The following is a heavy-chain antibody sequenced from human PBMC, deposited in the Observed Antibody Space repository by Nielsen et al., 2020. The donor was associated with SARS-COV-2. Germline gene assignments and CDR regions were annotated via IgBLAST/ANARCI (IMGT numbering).Heavy chain of an antibody. CDR2: IYPGDSDN. CDR1: GYSFTSYW. D-gene: IGHD3-22*01. V-gene: IGHV5-51*01. CDR3: ARRTSRYYDSSGYTNWFDP. Sequence: GESLKISCKGSGYSFTSYWIGWVRQMPGKGLEWMGIIYPGDSDNRYSPSFQGQVTISADKSISTAYLQWSSLKASDTAMYYCARRTSRYYDSSGYTNWFDPWGQRTLVTVSS. J-gene: IGHJ5*02.